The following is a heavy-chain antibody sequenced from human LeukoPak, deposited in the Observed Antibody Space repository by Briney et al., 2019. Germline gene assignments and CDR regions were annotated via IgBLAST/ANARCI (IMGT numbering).Heavy chain of an antibody. D-gene: IGHD1-26*01. CDR1: GGSISSSYY. V-gene: IGHV4-39*07. J-gene: IGHJ3*02. Sequence: PSETLSLTCTVSGGSISSSYYWGWIRPPPGKGLEWIGSIYYSGSTYYNPSLKSRVTISVDTSKNQFSLKLSSVTAADTAVYYCARDSGTLAAFDSWGQGTMVTVSA. CDR3: ARDSGTLAAFDS. CDR2: IYYSGST.